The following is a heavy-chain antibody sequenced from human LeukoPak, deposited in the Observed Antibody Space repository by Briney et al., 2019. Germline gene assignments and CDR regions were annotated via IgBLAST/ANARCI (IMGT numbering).Heavy chain of an antibody. J-gene: IGHJ4*02. V-gene: IGHV3-23*01. CDR2: ISDSGVST. D-gene: IGHD3-22*01. CDR1: GFTFGTYA. CDR3: AKDQDSDSSGYYYASFDY. Sequence: PGVSLRLSCAASGFTFGTYAMSWVRQAPGKGLEWVSGISDSGVSTYYGDTVKGRFTIARDNSKNTLYMQTTSLRADDTAVYYTAKDQDSDSSGYYYASFDYWGQGTLVTVSS.